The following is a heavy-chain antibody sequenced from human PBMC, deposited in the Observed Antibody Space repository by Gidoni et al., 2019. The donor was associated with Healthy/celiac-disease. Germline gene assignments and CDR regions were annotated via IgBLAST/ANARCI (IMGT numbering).Heavy chain of an antibody. V-gene: IGHV3-30-3*01. J-gene: IGHJ4*02. CDR1: GFTFSSYA. CDR3: ASSRRGGFDY. CDR2: ISYDGSNK. D-gene: IGHD2-2*01. Sequence: QVQLVASGGGVVQPGRSLRLSCAASGFTFSSYATHWVRQAPGKGLEWVAVISYDGSNKYYADSVKGRFTISRDNSKNTLYLQMNSLRAEDTAVYYCASSRRGGFDYWGQGTLVTVSS.